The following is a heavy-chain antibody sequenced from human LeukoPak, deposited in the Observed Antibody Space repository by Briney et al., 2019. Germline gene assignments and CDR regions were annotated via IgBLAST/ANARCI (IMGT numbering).Heavy chain of an antibody. V-gene: IGHV4-34*01. CDR1: GGSFSGYH. D-gene: IGHD4-23*01. J-gene: IGHJ4*02. Sequence: SETLSLTCAVHGGSFSGYHWNWIRQFPGKGLEGVGEINDRGHTNYNTSLERRVTISVATSKQQFSLKLSSVAAADTAVYYCARDPTTVVTTPYYFDFWGQGTLVTVSS. CDR2: INDRGHT. CDR3: ARDPTTVVTTPYYFDF.